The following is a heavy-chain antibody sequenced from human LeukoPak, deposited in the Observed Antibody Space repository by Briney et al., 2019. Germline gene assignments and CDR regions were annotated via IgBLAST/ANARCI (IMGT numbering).Heavy chain of an antibody. D-gene: IGHD2-15*01. V-gene: IGHV3-7*01. Sequence: GGSPRLSCAASGFTFSTYWMSWVRQAPGKGLEWVANIKQDGSEKYYVDSVKGRFTISRDNAKNSLYLQMNSLRAEDTAVFYCASGYCSGGTCYSAIFQHWGQGTLVTVSS. J-gene: IGHJ1*01. CDR3: ASGYCSGGTCYSAIFQH. CDR1: GFTFSTYW. CDR2: IKQDGSEK.